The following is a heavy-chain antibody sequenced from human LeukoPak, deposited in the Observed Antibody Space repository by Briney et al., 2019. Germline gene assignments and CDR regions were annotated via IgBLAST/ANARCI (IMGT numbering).Heavy chain of an antibody. Sequence: PGGSLRLSCAASGFTFSSYDMSWVRQAPGKGVEWVSAISGGGGSTSYADSVKGRFTISRDNFKNTMYLQMNSLRAEDTAVYYCAKSDYYDSSGQSNIYFEYWGQGTLVTVSS. J-gene: IGHJ4*02. CDR3: AKSDYYDSSGQSNIYFEY. CDR1: GFTFSSYD. D-gene: IGHD3-22*01. CDR2: ISGGGGST. V-gene: IGHV3-23*01.